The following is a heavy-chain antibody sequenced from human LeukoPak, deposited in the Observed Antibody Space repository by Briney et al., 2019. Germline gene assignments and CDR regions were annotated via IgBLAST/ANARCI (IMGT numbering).Heavy chain of an antibody. V-gene: IGHV3-53*01. CDR2: IYSGGST. J-gene: IGHJ4*02. CDR3: TRGLGGS. CDR1: GFTVSSHY. Sequence: GGSLRLSCAVSGFTVSSHYMSWVRQAPGKGLEWVSVIYSGGSTNNADSVKGRFTISRDNAKSTLWLQMNSLRGEDMAVYYCTRGLGGSWGQGTPVTVSS. D-gene: IGHD1-26*01.